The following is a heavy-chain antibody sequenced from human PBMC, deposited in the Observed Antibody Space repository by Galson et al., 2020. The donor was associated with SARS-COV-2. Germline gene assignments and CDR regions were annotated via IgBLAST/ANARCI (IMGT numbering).Heavy chain of an antibody. CDR2: ISYSGST. Sequence: SETLSLTCTVSGGSISTSSYYWGWLRQPPGKGLEWIATISYSGSTYYNPSLKSRVMISVDKSKNQFSLKMDSVTAADTAVYYCARRKYYNYYMDVWGKGTTVTISS. J-gene: IGHJ6*03. CDR1: GGSISTSSYY. V-gene: IGHV4-39*01. CDR3: ARRKYYNYYMDV.